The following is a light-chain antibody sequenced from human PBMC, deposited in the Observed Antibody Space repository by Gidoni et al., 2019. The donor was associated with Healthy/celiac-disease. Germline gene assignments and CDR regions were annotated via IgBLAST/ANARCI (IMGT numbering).Light chain of an antibody. V-gene: IGKV1-9*01. CDR3: QQLNSYPPYT. CDR2: AAS. CDR1: QGISSY. Sequence: DIQLTQSPSFLSASVGDRVTITCRARQGISSYLAWYQQKPGKAPKPLIYAASTLQSGVPSRFSGSGSGTEFTITISSLQPEDFATYYCQQLNSYPPYTFGQGTKLEIK. J-gene: IGKJ2*01.